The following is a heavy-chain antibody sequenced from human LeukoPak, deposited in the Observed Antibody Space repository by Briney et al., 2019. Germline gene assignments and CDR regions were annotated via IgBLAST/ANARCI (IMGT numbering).Heavy chain of an antibody. J-gene: IGHJ5*02. V-gene: IGHV1-18*01. Sequence: VSVKVSCKASGYTFTNFGISWVRQAPGQGLEWMGWITPYNGNTNYAQKLQGRVTLTTDTSTSTAYMELRSLRSDDTAVYYCARGGTYYSDKSGINWFDPWGQGTLVTVSS. CDR3: ARGGTYYSDKSGINWFDP. D-gene: IGHD3-22*01. CDR2: ITPYNGNT. CDR1: GYTFTNFG.